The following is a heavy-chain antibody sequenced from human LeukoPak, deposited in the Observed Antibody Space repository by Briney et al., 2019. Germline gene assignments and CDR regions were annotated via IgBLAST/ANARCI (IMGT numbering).Heavy chain of an antibody. CDR1: GFSISSDW. CDR3: ATDNIAAAGTHSYYYAMDV. V-gene: IGHV3-7*03. J-gene: IGHJ6*02. D-gene: IGHD6-13*01. CDR2: IKQGGSEK. Sequence: PGGSLRLSCAASGFSISSDWMSGVRQAPGKVLEGVANIKQGGSEKYYVDSVKGRFTISRDNSKNSLSLQMNSLRAEDTASYYCATDNIAAAGTHSYYYAMDVWGPGTTVTVS.